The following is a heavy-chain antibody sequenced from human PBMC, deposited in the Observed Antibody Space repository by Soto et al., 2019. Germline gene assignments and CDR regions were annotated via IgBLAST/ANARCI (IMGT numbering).Heavy chain of an antibody. J-gene: IGHJ3*02. CDR3: ARRGIDYDYIWGSYRNDAFDI. CDR1: GGSFSGYY. D-gene: IGHD3-16*02. CDR2: INHSGST. Sequence: QVQLQQWGAGLLKPSETLSLTCAVYGGSFSGYYWSWIRQSPGKGLEWIGEINHSGSTNYNPSLKSRVTISVDTSKKQFSLKLSSVTAADTAVYYCARRGIDYDYIWGSYRNDAFDIWGQGTVVTVSS. V-gene: IGHV4-34*01.